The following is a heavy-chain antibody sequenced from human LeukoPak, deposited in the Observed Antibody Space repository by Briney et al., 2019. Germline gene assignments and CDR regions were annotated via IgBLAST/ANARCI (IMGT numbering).Heavy chain of an antibody. J-gene: IGHJ4*02. CDR3: ARGGSSGPLDY. Sequence: GGSLRLSCAASGFTFSSYAMHWVRQAPGKGLEWVAVISYDGSNKYYADSVKGRFTISRDNSKNTPYLQMNSLRAEDTAVYYCARGGSSGPLDYWGQGTLVTVSS. D-gene: IGHD6-19*01. V-gene: IGHV3-30-3*01. CDR2: ISYDGSNK. CDR1: GFTFSSYA.